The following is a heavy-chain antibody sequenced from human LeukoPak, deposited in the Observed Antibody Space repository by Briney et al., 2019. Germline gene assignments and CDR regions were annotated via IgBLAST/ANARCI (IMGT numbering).Heavy chain of an antibody. Sequence: GGSLRLSCAASGFTFSSYWMHWVRQAPGKGLVWVSRINSDGSTTNYADSVKGRFTISRDNGRNTLYLQMYSLRAEDTAVYYCVRWGDFRAMDVWGQGTTVTVSS. CDR1: GFTFSSYW. D-gene: IGHD3-3*01. CDR2: INSDGSTT. V-gene: IGHV3-74*01. CDR3: VRWGDFRAMDV. J-gene: IGHJ6*02.